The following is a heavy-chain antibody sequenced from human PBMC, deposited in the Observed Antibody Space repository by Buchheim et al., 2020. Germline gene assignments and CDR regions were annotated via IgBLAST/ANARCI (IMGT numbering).Heavy chain of an antibody. Sequence: QVQLQESGPGLVKPSETLSLTCTVSGDSVSSSSYYWSWIRQPPRKGLEWIGYSYYTGSTNYNPSLKIRVTISVDTSKKQFFLKLSSVTAADTAVYYCARESRYSYGFGNYWGQGTL. D-gene: IGHD5-18*01. J-gene: IGHJ4*02. CDR3: ARESRYSYGFGNY. CDR2: SYYTGST. CDR1: GDSVSSSSYY. V-gene: IGHV4-61*01.